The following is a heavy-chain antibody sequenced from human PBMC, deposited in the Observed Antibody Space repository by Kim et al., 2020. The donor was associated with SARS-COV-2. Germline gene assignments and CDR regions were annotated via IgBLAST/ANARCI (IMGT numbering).Heavy chain of an antibody. CDR3: TTDLYGSGSYLYDYYGMDV. CDR1: GFTFSNDW. V-gene: IGHV3-15*01. J-gene: IGHJ6*02. CDR2: IKSKTDGGTT. Sequence: GGSLRLSCAASGFTFSNDWMSWVRQAPGKGLEWVGRIKSKTDGGTTDYAVHVKGRFTISRDESKNTLYLQMNSLKTEDTAVYYCTTDLYGSGSYLYDYYGMDVWGQGTTVTVSS. D-gene: IGHD3-10*01.